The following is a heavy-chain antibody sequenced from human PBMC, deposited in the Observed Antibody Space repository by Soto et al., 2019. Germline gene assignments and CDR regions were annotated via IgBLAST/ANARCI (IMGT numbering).Heavy chain of an antibody. V-gene: IGHV3-15*01. CDR3: TTVVRQTGTFVPY. CDR2: IKSKTDGGTT. D-gene: IGHD6-13*01. CDR1: GFTFGGAW. Sequence: PGGSLRLSCAASGFTFGGAWMSWVRQAPGKGLEWVGRIKSKTDGGTTDYAAPVKGRFSISRDDSQDTVFLQMNSLETEDSAVYYCTTVVRQTGTFVPYWGQEPWSPSPQ. J-gene: IGHJ4*01.